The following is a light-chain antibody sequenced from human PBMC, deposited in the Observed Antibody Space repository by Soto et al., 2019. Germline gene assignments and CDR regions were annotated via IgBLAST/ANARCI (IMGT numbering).Light chain of an antibody. J-gene: IGKJ2*01. Sequence: EIVLTQSPGTLSLSPGERATLSCRASQSVSTSYLAWYQQKPGQAPRLLMYGASSRATGIPDSFSGSASGTYFTLTISRLEPEDFAMYYYQQYGSSFFTLGEGTYLEIE. CDR3: QQYGSSFFT. V-gene: IGKV3-20*01. CDR2: GAS. CDR1: QSVSTSY.